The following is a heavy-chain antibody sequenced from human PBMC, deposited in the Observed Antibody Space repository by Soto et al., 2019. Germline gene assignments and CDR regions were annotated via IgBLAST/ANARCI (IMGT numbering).Heavy chain of an antibody. D-gene: IGHD3-22*01. CDR2: IYSGGST. CDR3: ARDSESSGYPYYFDY. Sequence: GGSLRLSCAASGFTVSSNYMSWVRQAPGKGLEWVSVIYSGGSTYYADSVKGRFTISRDNSKNTLYLQMNSLRAEDTAVYYCARDSESSGYPYYFDYWGQGTLVTAPQ. CDR1: GFTVSSNY. J-gene: IGHJ4*02. V-gene: IGHV3-53*01.